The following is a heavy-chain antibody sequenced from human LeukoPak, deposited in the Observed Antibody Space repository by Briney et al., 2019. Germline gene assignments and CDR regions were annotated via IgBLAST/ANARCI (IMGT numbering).Heavy chain of an antibody. J-gene: IGHJ3*02. V-gene: IGHV4-30-2*01. CDR2: IYHSGST. D-gene: IGHD3-3*01. CDR1: GGSISSGGYY. Sequence: SETLSLTCTVSGGSISSGGYYWSWIRQPPGKGLEWIGYIYHSGSTYYNPSLKSRVTISVDRSKNQFSLKLSSVTAADTAVYYCARDGPITIFGVVIANAFDIWGQGTMVTVSS. CDR3: ARDGPITIFGVVIANAFDI.